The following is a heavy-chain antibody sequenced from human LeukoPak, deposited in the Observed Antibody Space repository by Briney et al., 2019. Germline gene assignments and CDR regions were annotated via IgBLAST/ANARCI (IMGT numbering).Heavy chain of an antibody. CDR2: INWNGGST. CDR3: ARVGNSFDY. Sequence: PGGSLRLSCAASGFTFSSYAMSWVRQAPGKGLEWVSDINWNGGSTGYADSVKGRFTISRDNAKNSLYLQMNSLRAEDTALYYCARVGNSFDYWGQGTLVTVSS. V-gene: IGHV3-20*04. J-gene: IGHJ4*02. D-gene: IGHD1-7*01. CDR1: GFTFSSYA.